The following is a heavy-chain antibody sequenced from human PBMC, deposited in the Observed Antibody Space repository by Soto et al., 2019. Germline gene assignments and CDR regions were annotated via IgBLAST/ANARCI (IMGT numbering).Heavy chain of an antibody. J-gene: IGHJ5*02. D-gene: IGHD3-16*01. V-gene: IGHV4-59*08. CDR3: ARHSQCNYDYIWGSSNGYNWFDP. CDR2: IYYSGST. CDR1: GGSISSYY. Sequence: SETLSLTCTVSGGSISSYYWSWIRQPPGKGLEWIGYIYYSGSTNYNPSLKSRVTISLDTSKNQFSLKLSSVTAADTAVDYCARHSQCNYDYIWGSSNGYNWFDPWGQGTLVTVSS.